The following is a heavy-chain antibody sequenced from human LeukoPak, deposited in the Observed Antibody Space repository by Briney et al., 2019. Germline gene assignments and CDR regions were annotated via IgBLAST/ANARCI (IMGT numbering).Heavy chain of an antibody. J-gene: IGHJ4*02. CDR2: SSDRGGT. D-gene: IGHD4-17*01. Sequence: SETLSLTCAVYGGSLNGHYWSWIRQPPGKGLEWIGESSDRGGTKFNPSLKSRVTISADTSKNQFSLKLSSVTAADTAVYYCARVDYGDYSKDFDYWGQGTLVTVSS. V-gene: IGHV4-34*01. CDR1: GGSLNGHY. CDR3: ARVDYGDYSKDFDY.